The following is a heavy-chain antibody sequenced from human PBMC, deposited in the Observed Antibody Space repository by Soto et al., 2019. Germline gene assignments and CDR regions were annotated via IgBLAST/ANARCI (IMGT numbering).Heavy chain of an antibody. CDR3: ARGSGYDYYYYYYMDV. D-gene: IGHD5-12*01. V-gene: IGHV3-64*01. J-gene: IGHJ6*03. Sequence: GGSLRLSCAASGFTFSSYAMHWVRQAPGKGLEYVSAISSNGGSTYYANSVKGRFTISRDNSKNTLYLQMGSLRAEDMAVYYCARGSGYDYYYYYYMDVWGKGTTVTVSS. CDR2: ISSNGGST. CDR1: GFTFSSYA.